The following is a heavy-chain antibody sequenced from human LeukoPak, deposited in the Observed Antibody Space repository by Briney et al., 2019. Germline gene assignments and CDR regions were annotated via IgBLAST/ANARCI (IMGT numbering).Heavy chain of an antibody. Sequence: AGGSLRLSCVASGFTFSGYWMSWVRQAPGKGLEWVANIKQDGSEKYYVDSVKGRFTISRDNAKNSLYLQMNSLRAEDTAVYYCARAVGAMVDGYWGQGALVTVSS. CDR3: ARAVGAMVDGY. CDR1: GFTFSGYW. V-gene: IGHV3-7*01. D-gene: IGHD5-18*01. CDR2: IKQDGSEK. J-gene: IGHJ4*02.